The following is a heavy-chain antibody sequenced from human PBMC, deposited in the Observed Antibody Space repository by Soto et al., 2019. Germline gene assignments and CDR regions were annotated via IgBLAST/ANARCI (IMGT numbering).Heavy chain of an antibody. D-gene: IGHD3-10*01. CDR1: GYTFSNSW. CDR2: IYPDDFDT. V-gene: IGHV5-51*01. J-gene: IGHJ5*02. CDR3: ARDLASPLLSVSSDYFNP. Sequence: GESLKISCKGSGYTFSNSWIAWVRQVPGKGLDWMGIIYPDDFDTRYSPSFQGQVTISVDKSTSTAYLQWSSLKASDTAMYYCARDLASPLLSVSSDYFNPWGQGTLVTVSS.